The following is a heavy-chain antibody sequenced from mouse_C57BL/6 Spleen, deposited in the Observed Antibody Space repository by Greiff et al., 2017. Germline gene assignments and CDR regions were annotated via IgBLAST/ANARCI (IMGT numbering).Heavy chain of an antibody. D-gene: IGHD2-5*01. CDR1: GYSITSGYY. V-gene: IGHV3-6*01. CDR3: ASIPFYSNYPDY. Sequence: VQLKESGPGLVKPSQSLSLTCSVTGYSITSGYYWNWIRQFPGNKLEWMGYISYDGSNNYNPSLKNRISITRDTSKNQFFLKLNSVTTEDTATYYCASIPFYSNYPDYWGQGTTLTVSS. CDR2: ISYDGSN. J-gene: IGHJ2*01.